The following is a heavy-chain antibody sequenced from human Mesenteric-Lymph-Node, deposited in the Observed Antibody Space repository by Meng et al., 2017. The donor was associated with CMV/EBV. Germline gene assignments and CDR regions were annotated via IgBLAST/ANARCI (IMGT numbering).Heavy chain of an antibody. CDR2: ISKSGNTK. CDR1: GFTVSDYY. D-gene: IGHD4-23*01. Sequence: SGFTVSDYYMGWIRKAPGKGLEWLSYISKSGNTKYYADSVKGRFTISRDNAKNSLYLQMDSLRAEDTAVYYCARDPARGNSDAFDIWGQGTMVTVSS. CDR3: ARDPARGNSDAFDI. J-gene: IGHJ3*02. V-gene: IGHV3-11*01.